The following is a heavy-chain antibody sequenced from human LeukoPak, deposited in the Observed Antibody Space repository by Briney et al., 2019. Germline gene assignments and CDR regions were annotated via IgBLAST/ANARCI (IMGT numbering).Heavy chain of an antibody. Sequence: SETLSLTCGVYGGFFSGYYWSWLRQPPGKGLEWIGEINHSGSNNYNPSLKSRVTISVDTSKHQFSPTLHSVTAADTAVYYCASSLRIPVASWGQGTLVTVSS. CDR3: ASSLRIPVAS. CDR2: INHSGSN. V-gene: IGHV4-34*01. D-gene: IGHD6-19*01. J-gene: IGHJ5*02. CDR1: GGFFSGYY.